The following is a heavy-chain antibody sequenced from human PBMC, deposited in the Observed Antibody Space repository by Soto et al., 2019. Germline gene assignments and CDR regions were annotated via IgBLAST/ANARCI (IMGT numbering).Heavy chain of an antibody. CDR2: ISGSDGKT. CDR1: GFSFISYA. J-gene: IGHJ4*02. CDR3: VRWSYLDY. D-gene: IGHD3-3*01. V-gene: IGHV3-23*01. Sequence: GGSLRLSCAASGFSFISYAMSWVRQAPGKGMEWVSTISGSDGKTFYADSVKGRFSISRDTSKNMLYLQMNNLRGDDTAVYYCVRWSYLDYWGQGTRVTVSS.